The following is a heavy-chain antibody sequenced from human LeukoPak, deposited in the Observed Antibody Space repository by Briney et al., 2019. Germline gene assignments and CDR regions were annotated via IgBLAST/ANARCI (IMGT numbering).Heavy chain of an antibody. J-gene: IGHJ4*02. Sequence: PGGSLRLSCAASGFTFSSYSMNWVRQAPGKGLEWVSSISSSSSYIYYADSVKGRFTISRDNAKNSLYPQMNSLRAEDTAVYYCARDRAAAGNYWGQGTPVTVSS. V-gene: IGHV3-21*01. D-gene: IGHD6-13*01. CDR3: ARDRAAAGNY. CDR2: ISSSSSYI. CDR1: GFTFSSYS.